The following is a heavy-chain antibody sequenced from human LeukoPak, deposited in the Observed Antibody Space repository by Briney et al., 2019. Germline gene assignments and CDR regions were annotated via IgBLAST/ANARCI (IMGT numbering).Heavy chain of an antibody. CDR2: ISAYVGNT. CDR3: ARVLTYYDCWSGYGPYYFDY. Sequence: ASVKVSCKASGYTLTSYGISWVRQAPGQGLEWMGGISAYVGNTNYAQKLQVRVTITTDTSTSTAYMELRSLRSDDTAVYHCARVLTYYDCWSGYGPYYFDYWGQGTLVTVSS. CDR1: GYTLTSYG. D-gene: IGHD3-3*01. J-gene: IGHJ4*02. V-gene: IGHV1-18*01.